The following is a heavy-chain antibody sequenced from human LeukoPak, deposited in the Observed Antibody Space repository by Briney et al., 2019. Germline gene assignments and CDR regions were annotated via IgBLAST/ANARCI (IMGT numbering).Heavy chain of an antibody. Sequence: GGSLRLSCAASGFTFSSYAMHWVRQAPGKGLEYVSGINSNGDTTYYANSVKGRFTISRDNSKNTLYLQMGSLRAEDMAVYYCARSMTTEDLFDYWGQGTLVTVSS. CDR1: GFTFSSYA. V-gene: IGHV3-64*01. D-gene: IGHD4-17*01. CDR2: INSNGDTT. J-gene: IGHJ4*02. CDR3: ARSMTTEDLFDY.